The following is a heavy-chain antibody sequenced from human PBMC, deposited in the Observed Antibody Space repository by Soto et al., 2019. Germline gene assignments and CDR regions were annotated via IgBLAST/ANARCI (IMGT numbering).Heavy chain of an antibody. D-gene: IGHD1-26*01. Sequence: EVQLVESGGGLVQPGGSLRLSCAASGFTVSNNYINWVRQAPGKGLEWVSVIYSGGSTYYADSVKGRFTISRDNSKNTLYLQMNSLRAEDTAVYYCARGGPPTSYWFDPWGQGTLVTVSS. CDR1: GFTVSNNY. J-gene: IGHJ5*02. V-gene: IGHV3-66*01. CDR3: ARGGPPTSYWFDP. CDR2: IYSGGST.